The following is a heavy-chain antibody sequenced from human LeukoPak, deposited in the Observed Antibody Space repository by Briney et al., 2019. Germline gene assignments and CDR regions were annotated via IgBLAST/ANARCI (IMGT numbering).Heavy chain of an antibody. Sequence: PGGSLRLSCAVSGFTLSNYWMSWVRQAPGKGLEWVANIKQDGSEKYYVDSVKGRFTISRDNVKNSLYLQMNSLRAEDTAVYYCAKYYDILNGYDYWGQGTLVTVSS. CDR1: GFTLSNYW. CDR3: AKYYDILNGYDY. V-gene: IGHV3-7*01. D-gene: IGHD3-9*01. J-gene: IGHJ4*02. CDR2: IKQDGSEK.